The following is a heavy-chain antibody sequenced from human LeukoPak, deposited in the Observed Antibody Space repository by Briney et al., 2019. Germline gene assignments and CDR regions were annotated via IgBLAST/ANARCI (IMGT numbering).Heavy chain of an antibody. CDR3: ATMPGGGYCSSTSCYATFDS. CDR1: GFTFSSYE. Sequence: GGSLRLSCAASGFTFSSYEMNWVRQAPGKGPEWVSYISSSGSTIYYADSVKGRFTISRDNAKNSLYLQMNSLRAEDTAVYYCATMPGGGYCSSTSCYATFDSWGQGTLVTVSS. J-gene: IGHJ4*02. V-gene: IGHV3-48*03. D-gene: IGHD2-2*01. CDR2: ISSSGSTI.